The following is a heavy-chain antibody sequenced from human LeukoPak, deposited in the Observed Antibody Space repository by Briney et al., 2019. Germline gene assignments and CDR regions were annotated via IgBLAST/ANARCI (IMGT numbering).Heavy chain of an antibody. CDR3: AREGNYCSGGNCYPGWFDP. CDR2: IYYSGST. V-gene: IGHV4-31*03. Sequence: SETLSLTCTVSGGSISSGGYYWSWIRQHPGKGLEWIGYIYYSGSTYYNPSLKSRVTISVDTSKNQFSLKLSSVTAADTAVYYCAREGNYCSGGNCYPGWFDPWGQGTLVTVSS. J-gene: IGHJ5*02. CDR1: GGSISSGGYY. D-gene: IGHD2-15*01.